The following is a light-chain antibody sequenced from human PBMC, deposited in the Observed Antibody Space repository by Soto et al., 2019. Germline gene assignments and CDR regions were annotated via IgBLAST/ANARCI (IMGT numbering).Light chain of an antibody. CDR2: DVS. J-gene: IGLJ3*02. CDR1: SSDVAAYNY. V-gene: IGLV2-14*03. CDR3: TSYTTSTTWV. Sequence: QSALTQPASVSGSPGQSIAISCTGTSSDVAAYNYVSWYQQHPGKAPKLMIYDVSNRLSGVSNRFSGSKSGNTASLTISGLQAEEEADYYCTSYTTSTTWVFGGVTKLTVL.